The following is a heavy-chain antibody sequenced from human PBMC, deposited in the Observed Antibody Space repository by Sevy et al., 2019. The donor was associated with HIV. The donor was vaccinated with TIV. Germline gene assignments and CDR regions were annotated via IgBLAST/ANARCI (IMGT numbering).Heavy chain of an antibody. J-gene: IGHJ4*02. CDR2: IYYSGST. CDR3: ARGSTYYDILTGYSYYFDY. Sequence: SETLSLTCTVSGGSISSYYWSWIRQPPGKGLEWIGYIYYSGSTNYNPSLKSRVTISVDTSKNQFSLKLSSVTAADTAVYYSARGSTYYDILTGYSYYFDYWGQGTLVTVSS. V-gene: IGHV4-59*13. D-gene: IGHD3-9*01. CDR1: GGSISSYY.